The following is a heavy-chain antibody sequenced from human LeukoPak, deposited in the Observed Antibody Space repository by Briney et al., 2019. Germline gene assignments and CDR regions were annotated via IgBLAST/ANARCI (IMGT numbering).Heavy chain of an antibody. CDR1: GGSISSSNW. CDR2: IYRSGST. V-gene: IGHV4-4*02. D-gene: IGHD3-22*01. CDR3: ARDIGPRYYDSSGYYDY. J-gene: IGHJ4*02. Sequence: SGTLSLTCAVSGGSISSSNWWSWVRQPPGKGLEWIGEIYRSGSTNYNPSLKSRVTISVDKSKNQFSLKLSSVTAADTAVYYCARDIGPRYYDSSGYYDYWGQGTLVTVSS.